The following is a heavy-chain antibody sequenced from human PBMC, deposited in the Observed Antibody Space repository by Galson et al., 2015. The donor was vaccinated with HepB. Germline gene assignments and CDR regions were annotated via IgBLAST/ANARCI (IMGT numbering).Heavy chain of an antibody. V-gene: IGHV1-24*01. D-gene: IGHD6-13*01. CDR1: GYTLTELS. CDR2: FDPEDGKT. CDR3: ASERGSVAAVGVKFYFDS. J-gene: IGHJ4*02. Sequence: SVKVSCKVSGYTLTELSMHWVRQAPGIGLEWVGGFDPEDGKTIYAQKFEGRVTMTEDTSSDTVSMELSSLRSEDTAVYYCASERGSVAAVGVKFYFDSWGQGTLVTVSS.